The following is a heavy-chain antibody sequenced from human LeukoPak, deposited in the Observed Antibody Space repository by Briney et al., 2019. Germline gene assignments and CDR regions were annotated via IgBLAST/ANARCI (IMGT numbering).Heavy chain of an antibody. V-gene: IGHV3-7*01. Sequence: GGSLRLSCAASGFTFSRYWVSWVRQAPGKGLDWVANIRPDGSEEQYMDSVKGRFTISRDNAKNSLFLQMNSLRAEDTAVYYCARYSRSADSFWGQGTLVTVSS. CDR2: IRPDGSEE. CDR1: GFTFSRYW. J-gene: IGHJ4*02. D-gene: IGHD2-21*01. CDR3: ARYSRSADSF.